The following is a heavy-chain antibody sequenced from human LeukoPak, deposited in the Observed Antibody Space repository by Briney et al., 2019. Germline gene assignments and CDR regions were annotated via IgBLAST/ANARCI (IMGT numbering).Heavy chain of an antibody. CDR3: ATPGSS. CDR1: GFSFRSYA. Sequence: GGSLRLSCTASGFSFRSYAMHWVRQAPGKGLEYVSAISRSGNTTYYADSVKGRFIVSRDNSKKTLFLQMSDLRPEDTAVCYCATPGSSWGQGSLVIVSS. V-gene: IGHV3-64*02. CDR2: ISRSGNTT. J-gene: IGHJ4*02. D-gene: IGHD6-13*01.